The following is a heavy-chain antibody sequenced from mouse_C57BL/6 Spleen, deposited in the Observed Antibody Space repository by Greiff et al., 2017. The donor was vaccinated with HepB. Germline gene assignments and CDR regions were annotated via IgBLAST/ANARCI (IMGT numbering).Heavy chain of an antibody. J-gene: IGHJ4*01. CDR3: ARSAYGSSGAMDY. V-gene: IGHV1-82*01. CDR2: IYPGDGDT. D-gene: IGHD1-1*01. CDR1: GYAFSSSW. Sequence: VQLQQSGPELVKPGASVKISCKASGYAFSSSWMNWVKQRPGKGLEWIGRIYPGDGDTNYNGKFKGKATLTADKSSSTAYMQLSSLTSEDSAVYFCARSAYGSSGAMDYWGQGTSVTVSS.